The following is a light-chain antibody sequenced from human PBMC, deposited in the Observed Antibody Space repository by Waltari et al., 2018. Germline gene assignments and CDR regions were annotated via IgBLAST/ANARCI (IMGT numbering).Light chain of an antibody. CDR3: QSYDSSLRGFYV. CDR1: RSNIGAGYG. J-gene: IGLJ1*01. Sequence: QSVLTQPPSLSGAPGQRVTISCTRSRSNIGAGYGFTAYQQFPGTAPKLLIYDNTNRPSGVPARFSGSKSGTSASLAITGLQAEDEADYYCQSYDSSLRGFYVFGTGTKVTV. CDR2: DNT. V-gene: IGLV1-40*01.